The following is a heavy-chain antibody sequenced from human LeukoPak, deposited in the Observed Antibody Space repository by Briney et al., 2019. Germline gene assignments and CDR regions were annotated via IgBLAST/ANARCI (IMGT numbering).Heavy chain of an antibody. Sequence: SQTLSLTCTVSGGSISSGVYYWSWIRQPPGKGLEWIGYIYHSGSTYYNSSLKSRVTISVDRSKNQFSLNLSSVTAADTAVYYCARAQGTSSYYFDYWGQGTLVTVSS. CDR1: GGSISSGVYY. D-gene: IGHD1-1*01. V-gene: IGHV4-30-2*01. CDR2: IYHSGST. J-gene: IGHJ4*02. CDR3: ARAQGTSSYYFDY.